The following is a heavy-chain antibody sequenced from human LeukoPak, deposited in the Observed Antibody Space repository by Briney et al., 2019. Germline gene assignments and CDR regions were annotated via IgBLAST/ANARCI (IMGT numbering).Heavy chain of an antibody. CDR1: GFTFSGSA. CDR3: AKDSHSNGYPTSFDY. D-gene: IGHD3-22*01. J-gene: IGHJ4*02. V-gene: IGHV3-73*01. Sequence: GESLRLSCAASGFTFSGSAMHWVRQASGKGLEWVGRIRSKANSYATAYAASVKGRFTISRNDSKNTAYLQMNSQKTEDTAVYYCAKDSHSNGYPTSFDYWGQGTLVTVSS. CDR2: IRSKANSYAT.